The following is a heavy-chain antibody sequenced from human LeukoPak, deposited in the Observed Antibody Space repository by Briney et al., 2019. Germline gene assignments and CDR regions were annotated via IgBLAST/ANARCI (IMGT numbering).Heavy chain of an antibody. CDR3: ARICSTTDCLISA. D-gene: IGHD2-2*01. J-gene: IGHJ4*02. Sequence: GGSLRLSCAASGFTFSRYWMHWVRQAPGKGLVWVSRINSDGSYTSYTDFVKGRFTISRDNAKNTVYLQMSSLRAEDTAVYYCARICSTTDCLISAWGQGTLVTVSS. V-gene: IGHV3-74*01. CDR2: INSDGSYT. CDR1: GFTFSRYW.